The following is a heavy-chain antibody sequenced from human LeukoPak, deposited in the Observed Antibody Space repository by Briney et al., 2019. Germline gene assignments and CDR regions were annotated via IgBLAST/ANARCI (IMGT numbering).Heavy chain of an antibody. D-gene: IGHD3-10*01. CDR3: ARDRVNAFDI. Sequence: ASVKVSCKASGYTFVSHGFSWVRQAPGQGLEWMGWISAHNGRTNYSQKFQGRVTMTRDTSISTAYMELSRLRSDDTAVYYCARDRVNAFDIWGQGTMVTVSS. V-gene: IGHV1-18*01. CDR1: GYTFVSHG. J-gene: IGHJ3*02. CDR2: ISAHNGRT.